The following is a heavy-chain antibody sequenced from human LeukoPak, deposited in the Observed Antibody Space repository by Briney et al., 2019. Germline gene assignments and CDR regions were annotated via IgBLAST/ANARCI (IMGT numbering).Heavy chain of an antibody. CDR1: GYTFTGYY. Sequence: GASVKVSCKASGYTFTGYYMYWVRQAPGQGLEWMGWINPNSGGTNYAQTFQGRVTMTRDTSISTAYMEPSRLRSDDTAVYYCARGLDKYDYWSGYFLADWGQGTLVTASS. CDR3: ARGLDKYDYWSGYFLAD. CDR2: INPNSGGT. J-gene: IGHJ4*02. D-gene: IGHD3-3*01. V-gene: IGHV1-2*02.